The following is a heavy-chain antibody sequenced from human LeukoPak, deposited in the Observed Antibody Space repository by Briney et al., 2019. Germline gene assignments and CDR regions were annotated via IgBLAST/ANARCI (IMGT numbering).Heavy chain of an antibody. J-gene: IGHJ6*03. V-gene: IGHV4-59*11. D-gene: IGHD6-13*01. CDR2: IYYSGST. Sequence: SETLSLTCTVSGGSISSHYWSWIRQPPGKGLEWIGYIYYSGSTNYNPSLKSRVTISVDTSKNQFSLKLSSVTAADTAVYYCARRGCIAAAGRTYYYMDVWGKGTTVTVSS. CDR3: ARRGCIAAAGRTYYYMDV. CDR1: GGSISSHY.